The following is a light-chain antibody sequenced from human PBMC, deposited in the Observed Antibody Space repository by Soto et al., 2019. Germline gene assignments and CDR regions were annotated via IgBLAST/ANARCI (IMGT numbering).Light chain of an antibody. Sequence: EIVMTQSPATLSVSPMERATLSCSPSQSVSSNLAWYQQKPGQAPRLLIYGASTRATGIPARFSGSGSGTEFTLTISSLQSEDFAVYYCQQYNNWPGWTFGQGTKVDI. CDR2: GAS. CDR3: QQYNNWPGWT. V-gene: IGKV3-15*01. J-gene: IGKJ1*01. CDR1: QSVSSN.